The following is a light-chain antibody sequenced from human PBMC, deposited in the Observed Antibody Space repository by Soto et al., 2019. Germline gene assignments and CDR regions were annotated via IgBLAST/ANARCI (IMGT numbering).Light chain of an antibody. CDR3: MQALQAPLT. J-gene: IGKJ1*01. CDR1: QSLRHSNGYNY. CDR2: LGS. V-gene: IGKV2-28*01. Sequence: DIVMTQSPLSLPVTPGEPASISCRSRQSLRHSNGYNYLDWYLQTPGQSPQLLIYLGSNRASGVPDRFSGSGSGTDFTLKISRVEAEDVGLYYCMQALQAPLTFGQGTKVDIK.